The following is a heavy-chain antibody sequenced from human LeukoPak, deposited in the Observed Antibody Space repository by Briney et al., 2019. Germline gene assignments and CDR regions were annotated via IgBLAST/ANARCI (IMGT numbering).Heavy chain of an antibody. D-gene: IGHD1-26*01. CDR1: SGSFNGYY. CDR2: INQSGNT. CDR3: ARGEWEVRFDP. V-gene: IGHV4-34*01. J-gene: IGHJ5*02. Sequence: SETLSLTCAVYSGSFNGYYWSWIRQPPGKGLEWIGEINQSGNTNYNPSLKSRVTISVDTSKNQFSLKLSSVTAADTAVYYCARGEWEVRFDPWGQGTLVTVSS.